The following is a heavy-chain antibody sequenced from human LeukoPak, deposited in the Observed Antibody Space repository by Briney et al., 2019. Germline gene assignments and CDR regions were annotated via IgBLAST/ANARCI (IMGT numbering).Heavy chain of an antibody. V-gene: IGHV3-48*04. J-gene: IGHJ6*03. D-gene: IGHD1-26*01. CDR2: ISSSGSTI. Sequence: GESLRLSCAASGFAFNTYSMNWVRQAPGKGLEWVSYISSSGSTIYYADSVKGRFTISRDNAKNSLYLQMNSLRAEDTAVYYCARGMGAIGYYYMDVWGKGTTVTISS. CDR3: ARGMGAIGYYYMDV. CDR1: GFAFNTYS.